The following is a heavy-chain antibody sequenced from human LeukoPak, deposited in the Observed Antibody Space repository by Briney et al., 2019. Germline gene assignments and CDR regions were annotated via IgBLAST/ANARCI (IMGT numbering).Heavy chain of an antibody. D-gene: IGHD2-2*01. CDR2: IRFDGSNK. V-gene: IGHV3-30*02. CDR3: AKDGCSTSCYGFRNYYYYMDV. Sequence: GGSLRLSCAASGFTFSSYGMHWVRQAPGKGLEWVALIRFDGSNKYYADSVKGRFTISRDNSKNTLYLQMNSLRAEDTAVYYCAKDGCSTSCYGFRNYYYYMDVWGKGTTVTVSS. J-gene: IGHJ6*03. CDR1: GFTFSSYG.